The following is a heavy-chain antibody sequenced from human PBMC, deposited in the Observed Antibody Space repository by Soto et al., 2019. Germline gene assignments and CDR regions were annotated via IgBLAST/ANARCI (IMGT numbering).Heavy chain of an antibody. J-gene: IGHJ5*02. CDR2: INPDSGDT. D-gene: IGHD2-2*01. Sequence: ASVKVSCKASGYTFTGFYMHWVRQAPGQGLEWMGRINPDSGDTDHAEKFQGRVTMTTDTSTTTAYMELRSLRSDDTAVYYCVRVVPGAEAWFGPWGQGTLVTVSS. CDR3: VRVVPGAEAWFGP. CDR1: GYTFTGFY. V-gene: IGHV1-2*06.